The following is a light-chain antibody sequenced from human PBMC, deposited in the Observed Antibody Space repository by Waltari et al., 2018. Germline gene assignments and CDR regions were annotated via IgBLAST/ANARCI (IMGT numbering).Light chain of an antibody. V-gene: IGKV3D-15*01. Sequence: DIAMTQSPATLSLSPGERATLSCRASQSVNRNLACYQQKPGQPPRLLIYGVSSRATGIPDRFTGSGSGMEFTLTISSLEPEDVGIYHCQQSIQWPYTFGQGTKVEIK. CDR2: GVS. J-gene: IGKJ2*01. CDR3: QQSIQWPYT. CDR1: QSVNRN.